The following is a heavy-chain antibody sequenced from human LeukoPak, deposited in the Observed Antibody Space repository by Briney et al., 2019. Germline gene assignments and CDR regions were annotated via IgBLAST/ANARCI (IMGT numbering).Heavy chain of an antibody. V-gene: IGHV3-33*01. CDR1: GFTFSSYG. Sequence: GGSLRLSCAASGFTFSSYGMHWVRQAPGKGLEWVAVIWYDGSNKYYADSVKGRFTISRDNSKNTLYLQMNSLRAEDTAVYYCAREYDSSGWTIDYWGQGTLVTASS. J-gene: IGHJ4*02. D-gene: IGHD3-22*01. CDR3: AREYDSSGWTIDY. CDR2: IWYDGSNK.